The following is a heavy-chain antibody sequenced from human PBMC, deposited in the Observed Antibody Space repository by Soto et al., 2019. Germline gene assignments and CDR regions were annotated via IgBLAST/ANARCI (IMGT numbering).Heavy chain of an antibody. V-gene: IGHV3-23*01. D-gene: IGHD4-17*01. Sequence: EVQLLESGGGLIQPGGSLRLSCAASGFTFSSYAMTWVRQAPGKGLEWVSAISGSGGSTYYADSVKGRFTISRDNSKNTLYLQMNSLRAEDTAVYYCAKGTTVRYYCEYWGQGTLVTVSS. CDR2: ISGSGGST. J-gene: IGHJ4*02. CDR1: GFTFSSYA. CDR3: AKGTTVRYYCEY.